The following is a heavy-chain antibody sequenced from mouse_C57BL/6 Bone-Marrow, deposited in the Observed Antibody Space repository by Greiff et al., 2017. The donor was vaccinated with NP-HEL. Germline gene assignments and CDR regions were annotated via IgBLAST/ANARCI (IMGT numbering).Heavy chain of an antibody. D-gene: IGHD1-1*01. J-gene: IGHJ2*01. CDR2: INPSSGYT. V-gene: IGHV1-7*01. CDR1: GYTFTSYW. Sequence: VQLHQSGAELAKPGASVKLSCKASGYTFTSYWMHWVKQRPGQGLEWIGYINPSSGYTKYNQKFKDKATLTADKSSSTAYMQLSSLTYEDSAVHYCASDYYGSSYGDYWGQGTTLTVSS. CDR3: ASDYYGSSYGDY.